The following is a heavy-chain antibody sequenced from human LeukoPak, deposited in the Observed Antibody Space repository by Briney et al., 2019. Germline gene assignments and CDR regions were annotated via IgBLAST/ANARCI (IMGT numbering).Heavy chain of an antibody. D-gene: IGHD3-10*01. V-gene: IGHV1-8*01. Sequence: ASVKVSCKASGYTFTSYDINWVRQATGQGLEWMGWMNPNSGNTGYAQKFQGRVTMTRNTSISTAYMELSSLRSEDTAVYYCARGILGYYGSGSYYSYWGQGTLVTVSS. CDR1: GYTFTSYD. CDR2: MNPNSGNT. J-gene: IGHJ4*02. CDR3: ARGILGYYGSGSYYSY.